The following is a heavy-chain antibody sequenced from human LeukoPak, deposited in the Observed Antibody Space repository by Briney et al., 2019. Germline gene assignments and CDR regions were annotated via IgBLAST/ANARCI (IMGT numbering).Heavy chain of an antibody. CDR3: AGRGHRDSRD. CDR1: GDSVWFVD. V-gene: IGHV4-4*09. Sequence: SETLSLSCNVSGDSVWFVDWTCIRQSPAKGLEWIGPIYDNGVADYNPSLKSRLIISLDTSKNQTSLNLKSVSAADSAIYYCAGRGHRDSRDWVGGILVTVSS. D-gene: IGHD2-15*01. J-gene: IGHJ1*01. CDR2: IYDNGVA.